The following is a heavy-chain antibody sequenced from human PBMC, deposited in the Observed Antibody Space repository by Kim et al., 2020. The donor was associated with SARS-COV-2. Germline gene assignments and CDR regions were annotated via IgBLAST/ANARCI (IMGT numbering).Heavy chain of an antibody. CDR1: GFTFSSFG. D-gene: IGHD2-2*01. CDR3: VSDGPDGKPVDY. V-gene: IGHV3-33*07. CDR2: IWFDGINK. J-gene: IGHJ4*02. Sequence: GGSLRLSCAASGFTFSSFGMYWVRQAPGKGLESVAVIWFDGINKNYADSVKGRFTISRDNSKNILYLQMNSLRPEDTAIYYCVSDGPDGKPVDYWGQGTLVTVSS.